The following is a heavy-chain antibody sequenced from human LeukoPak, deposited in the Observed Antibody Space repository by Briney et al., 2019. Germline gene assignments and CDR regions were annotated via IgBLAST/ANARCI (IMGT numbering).Heavy chain of an antibody. CDR2: ISPGSSYK. CDR1: TFTFSDDY. J-gene: IGHJ4*02. Sequence: PGGSLRLSCTASTFTFSDDYMGWIRQAPGKGPEWVSSISPGSSYKFCADSVEGRFTISRDDAKNSVYLQMNSLRVDDTAVYYCATERLGIFEFWGQESLVTVSS. D-gene: IGHD3-3*01. CDR3: ATERLGIFEF. V-gene: IGHV3-11*05.